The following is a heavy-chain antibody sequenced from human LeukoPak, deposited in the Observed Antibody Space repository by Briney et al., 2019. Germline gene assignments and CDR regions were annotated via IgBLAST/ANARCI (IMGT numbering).Heavy chain of an antibody. Sequence: GGSLRLSCAASGFTFNNYGMHWVRQAPGKGLEWVAFIRYDGSNKYYADSVKGRFTISRDNSKNTLYLQMNSLSTEDTAVYYCARGNDDITIFGVHQGDWFDPWGQGTLVTVSS. CDR3: ARGNDDITIFGVHQGDWFDP. J-gene: IGHJ5*02. D-gene: IGHD3-3*01. CDR1: GFTFNNYG. CDR2: IRYDGSNK. V-gene: IGHV3-30*02.